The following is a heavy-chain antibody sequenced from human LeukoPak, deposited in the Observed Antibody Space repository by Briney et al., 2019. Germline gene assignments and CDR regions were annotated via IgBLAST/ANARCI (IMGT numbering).Heavy chain of an antibody. J-gene: IGHJ4*02. V-gene: IGHV3-64*01. D-gene: IGHD3-16*01. CDR3: ARWARYESHPERLGW. Sequence: GGSLRLSCAASGFTFSTYAMHWVREAPGKGREDVSAMSSNGDNTYYANSVKGRFTIPRDNSKNTLYLQMDSLRAEDMTVYYCARWARYESHPERLGWWRQGTVDTVCS. CDR1: GFTFSTYA. CDR2: MSSNGDNT.